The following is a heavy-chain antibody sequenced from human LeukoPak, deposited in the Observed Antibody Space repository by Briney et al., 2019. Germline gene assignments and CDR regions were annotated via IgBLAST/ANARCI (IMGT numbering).Heavy chain of an antibody. D-gene: IGHD2-15*01. Sequence: SVKVSCKASGDTFNTYGISWVRQAPGQGLEWMGGIIPILGTANNAQKFQGRVTITADESTSTVYMELSSLRSEDTAVYFCARLGCNNGSCYKYYFDYWGQGTLVTVSS. V-gene: IGHV1-69*13. J-gene: IGHJ4*02. CDR3: ARLGCNNGSCYKYYFDY. CDR2: IIPILGTA. CDR1: GDTFNTYG.